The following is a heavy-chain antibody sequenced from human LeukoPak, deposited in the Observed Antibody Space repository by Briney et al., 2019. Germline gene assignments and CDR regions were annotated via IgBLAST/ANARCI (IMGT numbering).Heavy chain of an antibody. CDR3: ASGPFDLRYYYYYMDV. CDR1: GDSISSGNYY. CDR2: IDTSGTF. Sequence: SETLSLTCTVSGDSISSGNYYWTWIRQPAGKGLEWIGRIDTSGTFKYKSSLKSRGTISADTSKNEFSLKLSSVTAADTAVYYCASGPFDLRYYYYYMDVWGKGTTVTVSS. V-gene: IGHV4-61*02. J-gene: IGHJ6*03. D-gene: IGHD3-9*01.